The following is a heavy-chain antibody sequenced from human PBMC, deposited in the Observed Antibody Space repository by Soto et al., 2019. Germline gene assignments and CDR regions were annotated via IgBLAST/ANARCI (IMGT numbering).Heavy chain of an antibody. CDR2: ISSSSTYI. V-gene: IGHV3-21*01. D-gene: IGHD2-2*01. CDR1: GFTLSTYS. Sequence: GGSLRLSCAASGFTLSTYSMNWVRQAPGKGLEWVSSISSSSTYIYYADSVKGRFTISRDNAKNSLYLQMNSPRAEDTAVYYCARDPGLGYCSSTSCPYYFDYWGQGTLVTVSS. J-gene: IGHJ4*02. CDR3: ARDPGLGYCSSTSCPYYFDY.